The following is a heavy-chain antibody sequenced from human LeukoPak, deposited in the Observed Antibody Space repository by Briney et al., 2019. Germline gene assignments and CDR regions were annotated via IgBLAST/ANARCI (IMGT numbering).Heavy chain of an antibody. CDR3: ARVALRLNWFDP. CDR1: GGSISSYY. Sequence: SETLSLTCTVSGGSISSYYWSWIRQPPGKGLEWIGYIYYSGSTNYNPSLKSRVIISVDTSKNQFSLKLSSVTAADTAVYYCARVALRLNWFDPWGQGTLVSVSS. V-gene: IGHV4-59*01. J-gene: IGHJ5*02. CDR2: IYYSGST. D-gene: IGHD5/OR15-5a*01.